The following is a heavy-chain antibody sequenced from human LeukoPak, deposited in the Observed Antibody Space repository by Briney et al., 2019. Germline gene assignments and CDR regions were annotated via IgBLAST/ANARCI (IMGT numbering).Heavy chain of an antibody. Sequence: GGSLRLSCAASGFTFSSYGMHWVRQAPGKGLEWVAFIRYDGSNKYYADSVKGRFTISRDNSKNTLYLQMNSLRAEDTAVYYCARDRNYYDSSAYWDYWGQGTLVTVSS. CDR3: ARDRNYYDSSAYWDY. V-gene: IGHV3-30*02. J-gene: IGHJ4*02. CDR1: GFTFSSYG. D-gene: IGHD3-22*01. CDR2: IRYDGSNK.